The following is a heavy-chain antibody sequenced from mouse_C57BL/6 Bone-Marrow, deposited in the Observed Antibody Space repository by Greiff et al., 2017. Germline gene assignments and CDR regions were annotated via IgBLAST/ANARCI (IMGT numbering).Heavy chain of an antibody. V-gene: IGHV1-59*01. J-gene: IGHJ4*01. D-gene: IGHD2-4*01. CDR1: GYTFTSYW. CDR2: IDPSDSYT. CDR3: ARGRPYYDYWYYAMDY. Sequence: QVQLQQPGAELVRPGTSVKLSCKASGYTFTSYWMHWVKQRPGQGLEWIGVIDPSDSYTNYNQKFKGKATLTVDTSSSTAYMQLSSLTSEDSAVYYCARGRPYYDYWYYAMDYWGLGTSVTVSS.